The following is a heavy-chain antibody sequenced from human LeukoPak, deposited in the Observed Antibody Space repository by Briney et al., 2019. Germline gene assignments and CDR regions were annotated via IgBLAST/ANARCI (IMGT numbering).Heavy chain of an antibody. CDR3: ATARGYCSSTSCPDWFDP. CDR1: GGSFSNYY. CDR2: ISRTGRT. J-gene: IGHJ5*02. Sequence: PSETLSLTCAVYGGSFSNYYWSWIRKAPGKGLEWIGEISRTGRTNYNSSLKSRVTISIDTSKNQFSLKLSSVTAADLAVYYCATARGYCSSTSCPDWFDPWGQGTLVTVSS. V-gene: IGHV4-34*01. D-gene: IGHD2-2*01.